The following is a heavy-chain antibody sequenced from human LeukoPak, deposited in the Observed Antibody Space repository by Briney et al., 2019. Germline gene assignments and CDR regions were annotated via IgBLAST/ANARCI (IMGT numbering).Heavy chain of an antibody. CDR2: ISDSGDYT. J-gene: IGHJ4*02. CDR1: GFTFSSYA. CDR3: AKDTSIGKYCTNGVCSPFDY. D-gene: IGHD2-8*01. Sequence: GGSLTLSCAGSGFTFSSYAMSWVRQAPGQGLEWVSVISDSGDYTSYADSVRGRFTISRDNSRNTRYLQMISLRTEDTAVYYCAKDTSIGKYCTNGVCSPFDYWGQGTLVTVSS. V-gene: IGHV3-23*01.